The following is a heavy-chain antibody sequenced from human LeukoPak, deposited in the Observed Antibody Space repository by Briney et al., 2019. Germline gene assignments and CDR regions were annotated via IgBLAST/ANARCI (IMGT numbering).Heavy chain of an antibody. CDR3: ARTGRRGSSWSGGFDY. CDR2: INHSGST. Sequence: PSETLSLTCAVYGGSFSGYYWSWIRQPPGKGLEWIGEINHSGSTNYNPSLKSRVTISVDTSKNQFSLKLSSVTAADTAVYYCARTGRRGSSWSGGFDYWGQGTLVTVSS. J-gene: IGHJ4*02. D-gene: IGHD6-13*01. CDR1: GGSFSGYY. V-gene: IGHV4-34*01.